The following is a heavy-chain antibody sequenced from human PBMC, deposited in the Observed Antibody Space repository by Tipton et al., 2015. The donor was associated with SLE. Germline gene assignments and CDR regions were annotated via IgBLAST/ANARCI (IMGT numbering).Heavy chain of an antibody. J-gene: IGHJ6*03. CDR3: ARERSSTPYYYYYMDV. D-gene: IGHD2-2*01. Sequence: QLVQSGAEVKKPGASVKVSCKASGYTFTSYDINWVRQATGQGLEWMGWMNPNSGNTGYAQKFQGRVTMTRNTSISTAYMELSSLRSEDTAVYYCARERSSTPYYYYYMDVWGKGTTVPVSS. CDR2: MNPNSGNT. CDR1: GYTFTSYD. V-gene: IGHV1-8*01.